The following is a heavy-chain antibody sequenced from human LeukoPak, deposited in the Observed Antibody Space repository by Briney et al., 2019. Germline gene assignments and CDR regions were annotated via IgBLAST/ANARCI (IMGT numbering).Heavy chain of an antibody. D-gene: IGHD2-2*01. Sequence: GGSLRLSCAASGFTFSNYYMSWVRQAPGKGLEWVANINQGGSEKNYVDSVKGRFTISRDNAKNSLYLQMNSLRAEDTAVYYCTRDPEVPMDVWGQGTTVTVSS. CDR2: INQGGSEK. CDR3: TRDPEVPMDV. J-gene: IGHJ6*02. V-gene: IGHV3-7*01. CDR1: GFTFSNYY.